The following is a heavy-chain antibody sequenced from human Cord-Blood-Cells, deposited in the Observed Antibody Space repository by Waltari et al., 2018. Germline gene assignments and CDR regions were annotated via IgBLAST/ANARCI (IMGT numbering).Heavy chain of an antibody. V-gene: IGHV3-43*01. CDR2: ISCDSGST. CDR3: AKYGSWYYYGMDV. Sequence: EVQLVESGGVVVQPGGSLRLPCAASGFTFDDYIMHWVRQAPGKGLEWVSLISCDSGSTYYADSGKGRFTISRDNSKNSLYLQMNSLRTEYTALYYCAKYGSWYYYGMDVWGQGTTVTVSS. J-gene: IGHJ6*02. CDR1: GFTFDDYI.